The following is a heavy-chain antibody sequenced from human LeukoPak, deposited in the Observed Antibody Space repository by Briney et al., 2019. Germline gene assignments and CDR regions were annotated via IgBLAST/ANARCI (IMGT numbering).Heavy chain of an antibody. J-gene: IGHJ5*02. CDR2: INPNSGGT. V-gene: IGHV1-2*02. CDR3: ARASSPSQGGWFDP. D-gene: IGHD6-6*01. CDR1: GYTFIDYY. Sequence: ASVKVSCKASGYTFIDYYIHWVRQAPGQGLEWMGWINPNSGGTNYAQKFQGRVTMTRDTSISTAYMELSRPRSDDTAVYYCARASSPSQGGWFDPWGQGTLVTVSS.